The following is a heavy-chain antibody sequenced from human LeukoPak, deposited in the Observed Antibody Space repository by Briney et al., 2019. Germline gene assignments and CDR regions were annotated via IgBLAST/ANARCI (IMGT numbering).Heavy chain of an antibody. Sequence: PGGSLRLSCVGSGFTFSSHAMSWVRQAPEKGLEWVSGIYGSGQTTHYADSVKGRFSISRDNSKNTLYLQMDSLRGEDTAIYYCAKDYRIGYSDHFDYWGQGALVTVSS. CDR1: GFTFSSHA. D-gene: IGHD2-21*01. V-gene: IGHV3-23*01. CDR3: AKDYRIGYSDHFDY. J-gene: IGHJ4*02. CDR2: IYGSGQTT.